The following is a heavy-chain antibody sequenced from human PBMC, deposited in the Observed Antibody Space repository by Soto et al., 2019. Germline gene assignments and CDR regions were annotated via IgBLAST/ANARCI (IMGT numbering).Heavy chain of an antibody. Sequence: SETLSLTCAVYGGSFSGYYWSWIRQPPGKGLEWIGEINHSGSTNYNPSLKSRVTISVDTSKNQFPLKLSSVTAADTAVYYCARIAHSYWGQGTLVTVSS. V-gene: IGHV4-34*01. CDR2: INHSGST. J-gene: IGHJ4*02. CDR3: ARIAHSY. CDR1: GGSFSGYY.